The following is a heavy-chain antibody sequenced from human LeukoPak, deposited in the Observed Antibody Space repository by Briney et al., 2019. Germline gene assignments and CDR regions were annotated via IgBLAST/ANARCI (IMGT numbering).Heavy chain of an antibody. D-gene: IGHD5-18*01. CDR1: GGSISSYY. CDR2: IYYSGST. V-gene: IGHV4-59*01. CDR3: ARGRHTDFDY. Sequence: PSETLSLTCTVSGGSISSYYWTWIRQPPGKGLEWIGYIYYSGSTNYNPSLKSRVTISVDTSKDQFSLKLSSVTAADTAVYYCARGRHTDFDYWGQGTLVTVSS. J-gene: IGHJ4*02.